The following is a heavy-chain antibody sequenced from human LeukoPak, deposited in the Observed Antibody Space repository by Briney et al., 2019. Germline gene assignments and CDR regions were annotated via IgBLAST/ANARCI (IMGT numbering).Heavy chain of an antibody. V-gene: IGHV3-7*01. J-gene: IGHJ6*02. CDR2: IDGSER. CDR3: AGGYNDYYAMEV. D-gene: IGHD2-15*01. CDR1: GYS. Sequence: GGSLRLSCSASGYSMTWVRQAPGKGLEWVANIDGSERNYVDSVRGRFSISRDNAKNSLILQMDNLRVEDTAVYYCAGGYNDYYAMEVWGQGTTVTVS.